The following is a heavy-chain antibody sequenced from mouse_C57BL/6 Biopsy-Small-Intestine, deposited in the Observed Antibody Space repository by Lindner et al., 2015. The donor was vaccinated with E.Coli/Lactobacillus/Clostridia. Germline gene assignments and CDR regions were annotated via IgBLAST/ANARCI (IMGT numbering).Heavy chain of an antibody. CDR1: GFNIKDYY. V-gene: IGHV14-1*01. CDR2: IDPEDGDT. Sequence: VQLQESGAELVRPGASVKLSCTASGFNIKDYYMHWVKQRPEQGLEWIGRIDPEDGDTGYAPKFQGKATMTADTSSNAACLQLSSLTSEDTAVYYCTPYYYGSSPFDYWGQGTTLTVSS. CDR3: TPYYYGSSPFDY. D-gene: IGHD1-1*01. J-gene: IGHJ2*01.